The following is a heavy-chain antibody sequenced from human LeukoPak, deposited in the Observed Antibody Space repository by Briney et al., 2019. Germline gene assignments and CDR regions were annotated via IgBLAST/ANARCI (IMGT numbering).Heavy chain of an antibody. V-gene: IGHV1-2*02. D-gene: IGHD3-22*01. CDR2: INPNSGGT. J-gene: IGHJ4*02. CDR3: AREPMIVVGPSGY. CDR1: GYTFTGYY. Sequence: ASVKVSCKASGYTFTGYYMHWVRQAPGQGLEWMGWINPNSGGTNYAQKFQGRVTMTRDTSISTAYTELSRLRSDDTAVYYCAREPMIVVGPSGYWGQGTPVTVSS.